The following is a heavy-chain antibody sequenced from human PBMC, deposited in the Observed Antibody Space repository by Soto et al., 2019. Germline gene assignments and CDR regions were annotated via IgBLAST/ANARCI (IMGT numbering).Heavy chain of an antibody. CDR2: IYPGDSDT. V-gene: IGHV5-51*01. J-gene: IGHJ3*01. CDR3: ARLPGVRGVFDGFNV. Sequence: GESLKISCKGSGYSFAGYWIGWVRQMPGKGLDWMGVIYPGDSDTRYSPSFHGQVTISADKSISTAYLQWSSLKASDTAMYFCARLPGVRGVFDGFNVWGQGTMVTVS. CDR1: GYSFAGYW. D-gene: IGHD3-10*01.